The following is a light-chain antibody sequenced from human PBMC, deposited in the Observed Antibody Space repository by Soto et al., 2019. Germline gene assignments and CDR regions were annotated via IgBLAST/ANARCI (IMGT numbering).Light chain of an antibody. Sequence: DIQMTQSPSSLSASVGDRVTITCQASQDISNYLNWYQQQPGKAPKLLIYDAYNLEKGVPSRFSVSGSETDFTFTISSLQPEDIATYYCQQYDNPNLTVTFGGGTKVEIK. CDR1: QDISNY. V-gene: IGKV1-33*01. CDR3: QQYDNPNLTVT. J-gene: IGKJ4*01. CDR2: DAY.